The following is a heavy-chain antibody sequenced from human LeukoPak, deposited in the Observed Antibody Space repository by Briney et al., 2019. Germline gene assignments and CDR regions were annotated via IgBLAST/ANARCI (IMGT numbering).Heavy chain of an antibody. V-gene: IGHV3-48*02. CDR2: IGTSSTTM. Sequence: PGGSLRLSCVASGFIFSSFAMSWVRQAPGKGLEWVSYIGTSSTTMYYADSVEGRFTISRDNAKNSLYLDLNSLRDEDTAVYYCARKPNYYRTYNYGMDVWGQGTTVTVSS. CDR3: ARKPNYYRTYNYGMDV. CDR1: GFIFSSFA. J-gene: IGHJ6*02. D-gene: IGHD3-22*01.